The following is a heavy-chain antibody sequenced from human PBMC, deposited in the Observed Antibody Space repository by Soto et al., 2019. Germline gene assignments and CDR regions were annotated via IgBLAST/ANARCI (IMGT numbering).Heavy chain of an antibody. CDR3: AGGGHLYYYYGMDV. V-gene: IGHV1-69*02. Sequence: QVQLVQSGAEMKKPGSSVKVSCKASGGTFSSYTISWVRQAPGQGLEWMGRIIPILGIANYAQKFQGRVTITADKSTSTAYMGLSSLRSEDTAVYYCAGGGHLYYYYGMDVWGQGTTVTVSS. CDR1: GGTFSSYT. CDR2: IIPILGIA. D-gene: IGHD2-15*01. J-gene: IGHJ6*02.